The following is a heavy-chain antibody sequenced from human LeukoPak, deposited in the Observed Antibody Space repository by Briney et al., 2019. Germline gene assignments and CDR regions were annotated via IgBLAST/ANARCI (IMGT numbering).Heavy chain of an antibody. J-gene: IGHJ4*02. Sequence: PGGSLRLSCAASGFTFSSYSMNWVRQAPGKGLEWVSCISSSSSYIYYADSVKGRFTISRDNAKNSLYLQMNSLRAEDTAVYYCAKDLRFAYYDILTGPHFDYWGQGTLVTVSS. CDR1: GFTFSSYS. V-gene: IGHV3-21*04. CDR2: ISSSSSYI. CDR3: AKDLRFAYYDILTGPHFDY. D-gene: IGHD3-9*01.